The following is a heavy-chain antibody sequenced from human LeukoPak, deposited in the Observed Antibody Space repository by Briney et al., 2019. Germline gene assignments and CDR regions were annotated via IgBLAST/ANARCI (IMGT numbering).Heavy chain of an antibody. J-gene: IGHJ4*02. CDR3: AKVTIQLWKEYFDY. CDR2: INPNSGGT. CDR1: GYTFTGYY. D-gene: IGHD5-18*01. V-gene: IGHV1-2*02. Sequence: ASVKVSCKASGYTFTGYYMHWVRQAPGQGLEWMGWINPNSGGTNYAQRFQGRVTMTRDTSISTAYMELSSLRAEDTAVYYCAKVTIQLWKEYFDYWGQGTLVTVSS.